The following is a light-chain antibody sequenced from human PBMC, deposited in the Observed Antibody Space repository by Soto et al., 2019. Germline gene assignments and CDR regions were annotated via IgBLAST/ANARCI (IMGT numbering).Light chain of an antibody. J-gene: IGKJ1*01. V-gene: IGKV1-39*01. Sequence: DIQMTQSPSSLSASVGDRVTITCRTSQSISYYLNWYQQKPGKAPKLLIYAASSLQSGVSSRFSGSGSGTDFTLTISSLQPDDSATYYCQQGYGTPRAFGQGTKVEIK. CDR1: QSISYY. CDR3: QQGYGTPRA. CDR2: AAS.